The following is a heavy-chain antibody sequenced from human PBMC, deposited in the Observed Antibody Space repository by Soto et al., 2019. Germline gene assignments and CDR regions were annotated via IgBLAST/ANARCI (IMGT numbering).Heavy chain of an antibody. Sequence: QVQLVQSGAEVKKPGASVKVSCKASGYTFPSYGITWVRRPLGQGLEWMGWISAYNGNTNYAQKLQGRVTMTTDTSTSTAHMELRSLRSDDTAVYYCARELIYGSGSYYWGQGTLVTVSS. CDR3: ARELIYGSGSYY. CDR1: GYTFPSYG. CDR2: ISAYNGNT. D-gene: IGHD3-10*01. V-gene: IGHV1-18*01. J-gene: IGHJ4*02.